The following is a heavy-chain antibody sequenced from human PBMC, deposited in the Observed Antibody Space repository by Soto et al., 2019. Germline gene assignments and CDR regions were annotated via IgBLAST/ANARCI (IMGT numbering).Heavy chain of an antibody. D-gene: IGHD3-9*01. CDR1: GYTFTSYD. CDR2: MNPNSGNT. CDR3: ATEIDWKGVDY. Sequence: QVQLVQSGAEVKKPGASVKVSCKASGYTFTSYDINWVRQATGQGLEWMGWMNPNSGNTGYAQQFQGRVTMTRNTSITTAYMEVSSLSSEDSAVYYCATEIDWKGVDYWSQGTLVTVSS. J-gene: IGHJ4*02. V-gene: IGHV1-8*01.